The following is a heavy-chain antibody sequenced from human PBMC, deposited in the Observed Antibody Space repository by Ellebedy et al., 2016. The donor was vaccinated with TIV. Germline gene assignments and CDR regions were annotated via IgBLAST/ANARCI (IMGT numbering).Heavy chain of an antibody. CDR2: ISTISDDV. CDR3: ARVVGGWYGFDF. CDR1: GFAFGGFC. V-gene: IGHV3-21*01. D-gene: IGHD1-26*01. J-gene: IGHJ5*01. Sequence: GESLKISCAASGFAFGGFCMNWVRQAPGKGLEWVSSISTISDDVHHADSVKGRFTISRDNAKNSIYLQMNNLRAEDTAVYYCARVVGGWYGFDFWGQGTLVTVSS.